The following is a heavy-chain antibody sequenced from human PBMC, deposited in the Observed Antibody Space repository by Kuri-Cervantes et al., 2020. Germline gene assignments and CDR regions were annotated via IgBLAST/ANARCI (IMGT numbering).Heavy chain of an antibody. J-gene: IGHJ4*02. D-gene: IGHD2-2*02. CDR1: GGTFSDYY. CDR3: ARGGGVAAAIGDLDF. CDR2: INHRGST. V-gene: IGHV4-34*01. Sequence: SETLSLTCAVYGGTFSDYYWNWIRQSPEKGLEWIGEINHRGSTTYNPSLESRVTISVDTSKNQFSLKLNSVTAADTAVYYCARGGGVAAAIGDLDFWGQGTQVTVSS.